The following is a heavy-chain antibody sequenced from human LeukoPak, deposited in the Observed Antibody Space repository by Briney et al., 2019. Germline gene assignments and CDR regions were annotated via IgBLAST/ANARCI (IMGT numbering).Heavy chain of an antibody. CDR1: GFTFSSYW. V-gene: IGHV3-7*01. CDR3: ARGSGSLDY. Sequence: GGSLRLSCAASGFTFSSYWMSWFRQAPGKGLEWVANIKQDGSEKYYVDSVKGRFTISRDNANNSLFLQMNRLRAEDTAVYYCARGSGSLDYWGQGTLVTVSS. D-gene: IGHD1-26*01. CDR2: IKQDGSEK. J-gene: IGHJ4*02.